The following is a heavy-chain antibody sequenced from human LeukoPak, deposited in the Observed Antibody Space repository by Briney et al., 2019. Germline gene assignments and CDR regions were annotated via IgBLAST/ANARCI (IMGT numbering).Heavy chain of an antibody. J-gene: IGHJ4*02. CDR3: ARRSVAHDY. Sequence: PSETLSLTCAVSGGSISSSNWWSWVRQSPGKGLEWIGEIYHSGSANYNPSLKSRVTISVDTSKNQFSLKLSSVTAADTAVYYCARRSVAHDYWGQGTLVTVSS. V-gene: IGHV4-4*02. D-gene: IGHD6-19*01. CDR1: GGSISSSNW. CDR2: IYHSGSA.